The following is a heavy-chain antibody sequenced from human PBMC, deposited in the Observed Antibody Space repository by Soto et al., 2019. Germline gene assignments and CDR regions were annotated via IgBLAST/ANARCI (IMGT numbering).Heavy chain of an antibody. CDR3: ARATRSGSLDP. Sequence: QVQLVQSGAEVKKPGASVKVSCKASGYTFTSYYMHWVRQAPGQGLEWMGIIKPSGGSTSYAQKFQGRFTMTRDKSKSTVYMELSSLRAEDTAVYYCARATRSGSLDPWGQGTLVTVSS. J-gene: IGHJ5*02. CDR1: GYTFTSYY. D-gene: IGHD3-22*01. V-gene: IGHV1-46*01. CDR2: IKPSGGST.